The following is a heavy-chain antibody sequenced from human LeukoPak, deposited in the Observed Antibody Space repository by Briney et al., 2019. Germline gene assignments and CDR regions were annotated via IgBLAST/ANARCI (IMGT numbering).Heavy chain of an antibody. CDR3: AREEYVWGSYRYPFDY. Sequence: PSETLSLTCTVSGGSISSSSYYWGWIRQPPGKGLEWIGEINHSGSTNYNPSLKSRVTISVDTSKNQFSLKLSPVTAADTAVYYCAREEYVWGSYRYPFDYWGQGTLVTVSS. V-gene: IGHV4-39*07. J-gene: IGHJ4*02. D-gene: IGHD3-16*02. CDR1: GGSISSSSYY. CDR2: INHSGST.